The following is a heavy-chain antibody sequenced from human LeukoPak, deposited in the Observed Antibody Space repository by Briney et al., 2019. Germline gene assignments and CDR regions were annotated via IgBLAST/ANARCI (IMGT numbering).Heavy chain of an antibody. J-gene: IGHJ2*01. CDR3: ATAGVVPAARYWYFDL. CDR2: IYYGGST. Sequence: PSETLSLTCTVSGGSISSYYWSWIRQPPGKGLEWIGYIYYGGSTNYNPSLKSRVTISVDTSKNQFSLKLSSVTAADTAVYYCATAGVVPAARYWYFDLWGRGTLVTVSS. V-gene: IGHV4-59*01. CDR1: GGSISSYY. D-gene: IGHD2-2*01.